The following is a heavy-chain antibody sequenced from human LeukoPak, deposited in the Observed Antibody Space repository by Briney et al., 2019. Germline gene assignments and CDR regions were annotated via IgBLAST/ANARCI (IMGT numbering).Heavy chain of an antibody. V-gene: IGHV3-11*01. CDR3: ARDFSYYYDSSGAYFDY. Sequence: GGSLRLSCAASGFTFTDYYMSWIRQAPGKGLEWVSYITNTGTTIYYADSVKGRFTISRDNAKNSLYLQMNSLRAEDTAVYYCARDFSYYYDSSGAYFDYWGQGTLVTVSA. CDR1: GFTFTDYY. J-gene: IGHJ4*02. D-gene: IGHD3-22*01. CDR2: ITNTGTTI.